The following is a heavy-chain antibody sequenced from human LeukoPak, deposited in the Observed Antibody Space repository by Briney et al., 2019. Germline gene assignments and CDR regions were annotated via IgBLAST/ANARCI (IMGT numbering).Heavy chain of an antibody. CDR3: ARTPPRDYGSGSYYND. V-gene: IGHV1-69*04. Sequence: ASVKVSCKASGGTFSSYAISWVRQAPGQGLEWMGRIIPILGIANYAQKFQGRVTITADKSTSTAYMELSSLRSEDTAVYYCARTPPRDYGSGSYYNDWGQGTLVTVSS. CDR1: GGTFSSYA. J-gene: IGHJ4*02. CDR2: IIPILGIA. D-gene: IGHD3-10*01.